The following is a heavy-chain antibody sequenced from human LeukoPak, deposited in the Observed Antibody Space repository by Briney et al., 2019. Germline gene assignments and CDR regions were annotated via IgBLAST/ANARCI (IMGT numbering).Heavy chain of an antibody. V-gene: IGHV4-34*01. J-gene: IGHJ5*02. D-gene: IGHD3-3*01. Sequence: SETLSLTCAVYGGSFSGYYWSWIRQPPGKGLEWIGEINHSGSTNYNPSLKSRVTISVDTSKNQFSLKLSSVTAADTAVYYCARGFPKLGYDFWSGYYTGLNWFDPWGQGTLVTVSS. CDR1: GGSFSGYY. CDR2: INHSGST. CDR3: ARGFPKLGYDFWSGYYTGLNWFDP.